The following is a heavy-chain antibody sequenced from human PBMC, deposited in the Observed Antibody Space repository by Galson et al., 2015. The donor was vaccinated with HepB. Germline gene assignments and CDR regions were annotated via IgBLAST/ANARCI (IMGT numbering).Heavy chain of an antibody. V-gene: IGHV3-7*01. Sequence: SLRLSCAASGFTFSTFWMTWVRQAPGKGLEWVANIKQDGSEKYYVDSVKGRFTISRGNARNSLYLQMNSLRAEDTAVYYCVRHLDGYAYYYGLDVWGQGTTVTVSS. CDR2: IKQDGSEK. CDR3: VRHLDGYAYYYGLDV. D-gene: IGHD3-16*01. CDR1: GFTFSTFW. J-gene: IGHJ6*02.